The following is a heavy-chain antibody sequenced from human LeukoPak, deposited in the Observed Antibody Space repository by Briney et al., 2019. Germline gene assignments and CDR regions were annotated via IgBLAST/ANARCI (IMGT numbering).Heavy chain of an antibody. CDR3: AALSGYPPAPLGY. Sequence: PSETLSLTCTVSGGSISSYYWSWIRQPPGEGLEWIGYIYYSGSTNYNPSLKSRVTISVDTSKNQFSLKLSSVTAADTAVYYCAALSGYPPAPLGYWGQGTLVTVSS. J-gene: IGHJ4*02. D-gene: IGHD3-22*01. V-gene: IGHV4-59*08. CDR2: IYYSGST. CDR1: GGSISSYY.